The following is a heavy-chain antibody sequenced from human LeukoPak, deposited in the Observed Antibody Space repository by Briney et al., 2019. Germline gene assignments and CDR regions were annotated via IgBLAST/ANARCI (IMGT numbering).Heavy chain of an antibody. V-gene: IGHV4-59*01. J-gene: IGHJ6*03. CDR3: ARVAGPYYYYYMDV. Sequence: SETLSLTCTVSGGSISSSYWSGIRQPPGTELEGIGYIYYSGSTNYHPSLKSRVTISVDTSKNQFSLKLSSVTAADTAVYYCARVAGPYYYYYMDVWGKGTTVTISS. CDR1: GGSISSSY. CDR2: IYYSGST.